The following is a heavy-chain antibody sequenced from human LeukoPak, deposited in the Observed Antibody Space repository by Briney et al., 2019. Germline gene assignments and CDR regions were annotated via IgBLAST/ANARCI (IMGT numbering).Heavy chain of an antibody. V-gene: IGHV3-49*03. CDR3: TRDSPRDCGGDCYSFDS. CDR2: IRGKPYGRTT. D-gene: IGHD2-21*02. CDR1: GFKFGDYA. J-gene: IGHJ4*02. Sequence: PGRSLRLSCTASGFKFGDYAMSWFRQAPGKGLEWVGFIRGKPYGRTTEYPASVSGRFTISRDDSKSIAYLQMISLKTEDSAVYFCTRDSPRDCGGDCYSFDSWGQGTLVTVAS.